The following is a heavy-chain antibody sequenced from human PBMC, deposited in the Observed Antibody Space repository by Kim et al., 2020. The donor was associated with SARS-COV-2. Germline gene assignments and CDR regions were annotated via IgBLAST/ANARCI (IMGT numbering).Heavy chain of an antibody. V-gene: IGHV4-61*01. CDR3: ARLPDRSGWPFDN. Sequence: SETLSLTCTVSGDSVNSGSNYWTWIRQPPGHGLEWIVYIYYTGKINYNPSLRSRVTTSLDTSKNQFSLNLSAVTPADTAVYYCARLPDRSGWPFDNWGQGLLVTVSP. J-gene: IGHJ4*02. CDR2: IYYTGKI. CDR1: GDSVNSGSNY. D-gene: IGHD6-19*01.